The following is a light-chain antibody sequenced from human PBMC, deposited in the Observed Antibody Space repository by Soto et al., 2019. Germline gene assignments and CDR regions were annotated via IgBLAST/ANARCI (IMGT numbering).Light chain of an antibody. V-gene: IGLV1-40*01. Sequence: QSVLTQPPSVSGAPGQRVTISCTGSSSNIGAGYDVHWYQQLPGTAPKLLIYGNSNRPSGGPDRFSGSKSGTSASLAITGLQAEDEADYYCQSYDSSLSGSHVVFGGGTQLTVL. CDR3: QSYDSSLSGSHVV. J-gene: IGLJ2*01. CDR1: SSNIGAGYD. CDR2: GNS.